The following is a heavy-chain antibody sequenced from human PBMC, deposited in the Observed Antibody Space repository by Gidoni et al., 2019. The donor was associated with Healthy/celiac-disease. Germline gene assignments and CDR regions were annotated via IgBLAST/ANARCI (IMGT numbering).Heavy chain of an antibody. Sequence: QVQLVQSGAEVKKPGASVKVSCKASGYNFTSYARHWVCKAPGQRLEWMGRINAGNGNTKYSQKFQGRVTITRDTSASTAYMDLSSLRSEDTAVYYCASGPTKWLRPYYYYGIDVWGQGTTVTVSS. CDR2: INAGNGNT. CDR3: ASGPTKWLRPYYYYGIDV. CDR1: GYNFTSYA. V-gene: IGHV1-3*01. D-gene: IGHD5-12*01. J-gene: IGHJ6*02.